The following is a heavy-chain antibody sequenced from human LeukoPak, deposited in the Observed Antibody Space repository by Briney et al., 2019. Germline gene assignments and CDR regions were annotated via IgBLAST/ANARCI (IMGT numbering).Heavy chain of an antibody. CDR2: IYYSGST. J-gene: IGHJ4*02. D-gene: IGHD1-26*01. CDR3: ARGSYDTPSFDY. Sequence: SETLSLTCTVSGGSISSGDYYWSWIRQPPGKGLEWIGYIYYSGSTYYNPSLKSRVTISVDTSKNQFSLKLSSVTAADTAVYYCARGSYDTPSFDYWGQGTLVTVSP. CDR1: GGSISSGDYY. V-gene: IGHV4-30-4*08.